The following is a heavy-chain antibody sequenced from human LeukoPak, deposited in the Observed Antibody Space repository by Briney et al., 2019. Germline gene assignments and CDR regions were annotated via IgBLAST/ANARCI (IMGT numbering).Heavy chain of an antibody. V-gene: IGHV3-53*01. J-gene: IGHJ4*02. CDR1: GFTVSSNY. Sequence: PGGSLRLFCAASGFTVSSNYMSWVRQAPGKGLEWVSVIYSGGSTYYADSVKGRFTISRDNSKNTLYLQMNSLRAEDTAVYYCARDSHPPAYYFDYWGQGTLVTVSS. CDR3: ARDSHPPAYYFDY. CDR2: IYSGGST.